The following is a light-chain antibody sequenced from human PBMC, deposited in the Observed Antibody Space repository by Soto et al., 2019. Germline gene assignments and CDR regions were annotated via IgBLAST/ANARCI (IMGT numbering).Light chain of an antibody. CDR1: TGAVNSGYY. J-gene: IGLJ2*01. V-gene: IGLV7-43*01. CDR3: LLYFGGAVV. Sequence: QTVVTQEPSLTVSPGGTVTLTCAPSTGAVNSGYYPTWFQQKPGQSPRALIYSTSNRRSWTPARFSGSLLGGKAALTLSGVQPEDEAEYYCLLYFGGAVVFGGGTKLTVL. CDR2: STS.